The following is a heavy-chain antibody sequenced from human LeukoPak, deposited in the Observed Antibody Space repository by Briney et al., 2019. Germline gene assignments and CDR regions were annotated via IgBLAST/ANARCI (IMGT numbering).Heavy chain of an antibody. D-gene: IGHD3-22*01. CDR2: ISGYNGNT. J-gene: IGHJ4*02. Sequence: ASVKVSCKASGYTFTGYYMHWVRQAPGQGLEWMGWISGYNGNTNYAQKLQGRVTMTTDTSTSTAYMDLTSLRSDDTAVCYCARDRHRRHHYDSSLHPPLDYWGQGTLVTVSS. CDR1: GYTFTGYY. V-gene: IGHV1-18*04. CDR3: ARDRHRRHHYDSSLHPPLDY.